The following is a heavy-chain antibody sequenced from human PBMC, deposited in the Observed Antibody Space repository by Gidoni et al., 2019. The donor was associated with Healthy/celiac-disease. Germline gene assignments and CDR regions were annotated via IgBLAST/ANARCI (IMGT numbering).Heavy chain of an antibody. CDR2: IGTAGDT. D-gene: IGHD3-22*01. CDR3: ARGYYYDRAFDI. Sequence: EVQLVESGGGLVQPGGSLSLSCSASGFTFSSYDMHWVRQATGKGLEWVSAIGTAGDTYYPGSVKGRFTISRENAKNSLYLQMNSLRAEDTAVYYCARGYYYDRAFDIWGQGTMVTVSS. V-gene: IGHV3-13*01. CDR1: GFTFSSYD. J-gene: IGHJ3*02.